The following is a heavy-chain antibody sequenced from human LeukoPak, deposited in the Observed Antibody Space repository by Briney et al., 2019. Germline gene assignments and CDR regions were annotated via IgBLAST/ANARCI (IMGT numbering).Heavy chain of an antibody. V-gene: IGHV4-4*09. CDR1: GGSISSYY. D-gene: IGHD3-10*01. J-gene: IGHJ6*03. CDR3: ARGIFGWAGYYYYYYMDV. Sequence: SETLSLTCTVSGGSISSYYWSWIRQPPGKGLEWIGYIYTSGSTNYNPSLKSRVTISVGTSKNQFSLKLSSVTAADTAVYYCARGIFGWAGYYYYYYMDVWGKGTTVTVSS. CDR2: IYTSGST.